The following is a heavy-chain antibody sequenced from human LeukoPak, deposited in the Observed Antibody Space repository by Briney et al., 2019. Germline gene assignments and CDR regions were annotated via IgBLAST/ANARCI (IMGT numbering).Heavy chain of an antibody. J-gene: IGHJ1*01. CDR3: ARAPSEVGGYYPEYFRH. CDR1: GFTFSRYW. Sequence: GGSLRLSCEASGFTFSRYWMHWVRQAPGKGLVWVSRIKSDGQTNYADSVKGRFTISRDNAKNTVSLQMDSLRAEDTGVYYCARAPSEVGGYYPEYFRHWGQGTLVTVSS. CDR2: IKSDGQT. V-gene: IGHV3-74*01. D-gene: IGHD3-22*01.